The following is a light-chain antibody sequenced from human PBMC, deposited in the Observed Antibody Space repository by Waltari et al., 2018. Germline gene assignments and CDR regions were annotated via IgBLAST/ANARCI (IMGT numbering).Light chain of an antibody. CDR2: DAS. CDR3: QQRGNWPPWT. Sequence: VVLTQSPATLSLSPGERATFSCRTSQSVGSYFAWYQQKPGQAPRLLIYDASNRAPGIPARFSASGSGTDFTLTISSLEPEDFAVYYCQQRGNWPPWTFGQGTKVEMK. CDR1: QSVGSY. V-gene: IGKV3-11*01. J-gene: IGKJ1*01.